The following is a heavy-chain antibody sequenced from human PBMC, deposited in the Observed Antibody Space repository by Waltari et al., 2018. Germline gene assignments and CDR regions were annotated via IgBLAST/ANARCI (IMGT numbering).Heavy chain of an antibody. Sequence: QAQLQESGPGLVKPSQTLSLTCPVSGGSVRSIRSYWSWIRQPAGKGLEWIGRIYSNGSANYNPSLGSRVSISLDKSKNQFSLRLSSVTAADTALYYCARMRTAVAGFYFDNWGQGALVTVSS. D-gene: IGHD6-19*01. CDR2: IYSNGSA. CDR1: GGSVRSIRSY. V-gene: IGHV4-61*02. CDR3: ARMRTAVAGFYFDN. J-gene: IGHJ4*02.